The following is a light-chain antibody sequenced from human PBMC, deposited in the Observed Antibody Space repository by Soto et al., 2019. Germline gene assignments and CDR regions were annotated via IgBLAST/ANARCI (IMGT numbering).Light chain of an antibody. J-gene: IGLJ1*01. CDR2: EVS. V-gene: IGLV2-14*01. CDR3: TSYTGSSTLPYV. CDR1: SSDGGGFKY. Sequence: QSVLTQPASVSGSPGQSITISCTGTSSDGGGFKYVSWYQLHPGKAPKLVIYEVSNRPSGVSNRFSGSKSGNTASLTISGLQADNEADYYCTSYTGSSTLPYVFGTGTKVTVL.